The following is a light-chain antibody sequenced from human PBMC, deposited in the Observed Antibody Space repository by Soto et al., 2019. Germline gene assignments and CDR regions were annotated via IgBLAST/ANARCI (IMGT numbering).Light chain of an antibody. V-gene: IGKV3-20*01. Sequence: EIVLTQSPGTLSLFPGERATLSCRASHSVSSSYLAWYQQNPGQAPRLLIYGASSRATGIPDRFSGSGSGTDFTLTISRLEPEDFAVYYCQQYGSSPPYTFGQGTKLEIK. CDR1: HSVSSSY. J-gene: IGKJ2*01. CDR2: GAS. CDR3: QQYGSSPPYT.